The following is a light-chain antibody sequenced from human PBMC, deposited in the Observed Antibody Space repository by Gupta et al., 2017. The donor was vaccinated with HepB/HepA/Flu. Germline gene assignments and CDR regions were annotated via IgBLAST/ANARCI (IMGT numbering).Light chain of an antibody. V-gene: IGKV4-1*01. Sequence: DIVMTQSPDSLAVSLGERATIKCKSSQSFLYTPNNKNYLAWYQQKPGQPPNLLIFRASTRESGVPDRFSGSGSGTDFTLTISSLQAEDVAVYYCQQYYSTPYTFGQGTKLEIK. CDR1: QSFLYTPNNKNY. CDR2: RAS. J-gene: IGKJ2*01. CDR3: QQYYSTPYT.